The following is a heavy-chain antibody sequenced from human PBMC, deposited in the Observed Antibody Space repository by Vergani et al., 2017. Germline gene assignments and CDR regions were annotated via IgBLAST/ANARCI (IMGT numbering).Heavy chain of an antibody. CDR1: GFTFSSYA. Sequence: QVQLVESGGGVVQPGRSLRLSCAASGFTFSSYAMHWVRQAPGKGLEWVAVISYDGSNKYYADSVKGRFTISRDNSKTTLYLQMNSLRAEDTAVYYCARGASGDYVSSFDDWGQGTLVTVYS. D-gene: IGHD4-17*01. CDR2: ISYDGSNK. V-gene: IGHV3-30-3*01. J-gene: IGHJ4*02. CDR3: ARGASGDYVSSFDD.